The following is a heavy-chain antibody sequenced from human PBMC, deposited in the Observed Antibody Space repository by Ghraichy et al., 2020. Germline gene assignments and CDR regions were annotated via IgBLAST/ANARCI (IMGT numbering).Heavy chain of an antibody. CDR3: AIGGSAAAGTGYFFGMDV. Sequence: GALRLSCAASGFTFSDHYIDWVRQAPGKGLEWVGRTRDKAKSYTTEYAASVKGRFTISRDDSKNSLYLQMNSLQTEDTAVYFCAIGGSAAAGTGYFFGMDVWGQGTTVTVSS. J-gene: IGHJ6*02. V-gene: IGHV3-72*01. CDR2: TRDKAKSYTT. CDR1: GFTFSDHY. D-gene: IGHD6-13*01.